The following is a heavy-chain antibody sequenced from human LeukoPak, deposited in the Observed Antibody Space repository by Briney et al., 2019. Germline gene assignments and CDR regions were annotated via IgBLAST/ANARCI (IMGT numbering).Heavy chain of an antibody. J-gene: IGHJ4*02. V-gene: IGHV4-34*01. D-gene: IGHD3-10*01. CDR2: INHSGST. Sequence: SETLSLTCAVYGGSFSGYYWSWLRQPPGKGLEWIGEINHSGSTNYNPSLKSRVTISVHTSKNQFSLKLSSVTAADTAVYYCARGVWFGELYRDYWGQGTLVTVSS. CDR3: ARGVWFGELYRDY. CDR1: GGSFSGYY.